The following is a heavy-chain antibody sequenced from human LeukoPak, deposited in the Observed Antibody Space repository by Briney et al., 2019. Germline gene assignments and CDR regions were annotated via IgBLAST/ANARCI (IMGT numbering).Heavy chain of an antibody. CDR3: ARGGYYAGYQFDY. V-gene: IGHV3-11*06. CDR1: GFTFSDYY. CDR2: ISSGSSYT. Sequence: GGSLRLSCEASGFTFSDYYMSWIRQTPGKGLEWVSYISSGSSYTNYADSVKGRFTISRDNAKNSLYLQMNSLRAEDTAVYYCARGGYYAGYQFDYWGQGTLVTVSS. J-gene: IGHJ4*02. D-gene: IGHD3-22*01.